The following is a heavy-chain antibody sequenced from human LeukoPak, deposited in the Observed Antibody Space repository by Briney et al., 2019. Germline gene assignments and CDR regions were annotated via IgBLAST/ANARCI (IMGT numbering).Heavy chain of an antibody. CDR2: MYPGDSDT. CDR3: ASGGGNYFAPVVY. Sequence: RGESLKISCKTSGYSFTSYWIAWVRQLPGKGLEWMGIMYPGDSDTRYSPSFQGQVTISADESISTAYLQWSSLKASDTAMYYCASGGGNYFAPVVYWGQGTLVTVSS. J-gene: IGHJ4*02. D-gene: IGHD1-26*01. CDR1: GYSFTSYW. V-gene: IGHV5-51*01.